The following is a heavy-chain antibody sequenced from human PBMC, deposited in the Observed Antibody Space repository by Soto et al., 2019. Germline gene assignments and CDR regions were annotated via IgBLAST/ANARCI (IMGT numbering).Heavy chain of an antibody. CDR3: AKDKRFGVLLEWADYYSAMDV. J-gene: IGHJ6*02. D-gene: IGHD3-10*01. V-gene: IGHV3-30*18. CDR1: GFTFSSYG. Sequence: QVQLVESGGGVVQPGRSLRLSCAASGFTFSSYGMHWVRQAPGKGLEWVAVISYDGSNKYYADSVKGRFTISRDNSKNTLYLQMNSLRAEDTAVYYCAKDKRFGVLLEWADYYSAMDVWGQGTTVTVSS. CDR2: ISYDGSNK.